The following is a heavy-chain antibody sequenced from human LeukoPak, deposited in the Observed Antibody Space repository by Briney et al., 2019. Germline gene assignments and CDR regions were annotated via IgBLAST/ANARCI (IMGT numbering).Heavy chain of an antibody. CDR1: GFTFNYYA. Sequence: PGGSLRLSCAASGFTFNYYAMSWVRQAPGKGLEWVSGISDNEGTTYYTDSVKGRFTISRDNAKNSLYLQMNSLRAEDTAVYYCARGGGNYYDSSGQDFDYWGQGTLATVSS. V-gene: IGHV3-23*01. J-gene: IGHJ4*02. CDR3: ARGGGNYYDSSGQDFDY. D-gene: IGHD3-22*01. CDR2: ISDNEGTT.